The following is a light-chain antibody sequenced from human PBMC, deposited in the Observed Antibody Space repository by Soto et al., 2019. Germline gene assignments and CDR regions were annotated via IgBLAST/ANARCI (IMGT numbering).Light chain of an antibody. CDR3: CSYAGSYTLI. V-gene: IGLV2-11*01. J-gene: IGLJ2*01. CDR2: HVT. Sequence: QSALTQPASVSGSPGQSITISCTGTSSDVGGYNYVSWYQQHPGKAPQLLIYHVTKRPSGVPDRFSGSRSGNTASLTISGLQAEDEADYYCCSYAGSYTLIFGGGTKLTVL. CDR1: SSDVGGYNY.